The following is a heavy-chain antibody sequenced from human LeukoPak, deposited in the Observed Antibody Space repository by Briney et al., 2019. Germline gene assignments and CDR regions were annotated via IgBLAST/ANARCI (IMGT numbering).Heavy chain of an antibody. V-gene: IGHV3-30*04. D-gene: IGHD6-13*01. Sequence: PGRSLRLSCAVSGFTFRSYAMHWVRQAPGKGLEWVAVIPYDGSNKYYADSVKGRFTVSRDNSKNTLYLQMNSLRAADTAVYYCVRGAYSSSWLNFDYWGQGTLVTVSS. CDR3: VRGAYSSSWLNFDY. CDR1: GFTFRSYA. CDR2: IPYDGSNK. J-gene: IGHJ4*02.